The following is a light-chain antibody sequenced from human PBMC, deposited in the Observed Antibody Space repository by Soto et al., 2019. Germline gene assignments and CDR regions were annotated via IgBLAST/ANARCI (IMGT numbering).Light chain of an antibody. J-gene: IGKJ2*01. V-gene: IGKV1-39*01. Sequence: DIQMTQSPSSLSASVGDRVTITCRTSQTINNYLNWYRQKPGKVPDVLIYGASSLQRGVSSRFTGSASVPYFTLTISILQREDSATYYCQQVYGFPHTFGQGTKVEV. CDR3: QQVYGFPHT. CDR1: QTINNY. CDR2: GAS.